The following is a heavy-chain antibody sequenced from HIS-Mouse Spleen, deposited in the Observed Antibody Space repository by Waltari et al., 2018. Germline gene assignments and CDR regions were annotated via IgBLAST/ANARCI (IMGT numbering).Heavy chain of an antibody. D-gene: IGHD6-13*01. CDR1: GGSISSSSYY. V-gene: IGHV4-39*07. CDR3: AREIPYSSSWYDWYFDL. Sequence: QLQLQESGPGLVKPSETLSLTCTVSGGSISSSSYYWGWIRQPPGKGLECVGSIYYSGSTYYNPSLKSRVTISVDTSKNPFSLKLSSVTAADTAVYYCAREIPYSSSWYDWYFDLWGRGTLVTVSS. CDR2: IYYSGST. J-gene: IGHJ2*01.